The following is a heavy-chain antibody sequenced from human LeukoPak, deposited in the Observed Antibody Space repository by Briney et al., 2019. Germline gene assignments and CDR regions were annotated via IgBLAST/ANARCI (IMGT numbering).Heavy chain of an antibody. V-gene: IGHV1-3*01. Sequence: ASVKVSCKASGYTFTSYAMHWVRQAPGQRLEWMGWINAGNGNTKYSQKFQGRVTITRDTSASTAYMELSSLRSEDTAVYYCARTPISYCGGDCHTENWFDPWGQGTLVTVSS. D-gene: IGHD2-21*02. J-gene: IGHJ5*02. CDR3: ARTPISYCGGDCHTENWFDP. CDR2: INAGNGNT. CDR1: GYTFTSYA.